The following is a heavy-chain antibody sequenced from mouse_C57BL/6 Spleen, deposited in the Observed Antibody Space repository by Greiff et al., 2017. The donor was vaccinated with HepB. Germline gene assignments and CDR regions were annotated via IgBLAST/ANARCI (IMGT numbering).Heavy chain of an antibody. Sequence: EVQLVESGGGLVKPGGSLKLSCAASGFTFSSYAMSWVRQTPEKRLEWVATISDGGSYAYYPDNVKGRFTISRDNAKNNLYLQMSHLKSEDTAMYYCARDRPNAMDYWGQGTSVTVSS. J-gene: IGHJ4*01. CDR3: ARDRPNAMDY. V-gene: IGHV5-4*01. CDR1: GFTFSSYA. CDR2: ISDGGSYA.